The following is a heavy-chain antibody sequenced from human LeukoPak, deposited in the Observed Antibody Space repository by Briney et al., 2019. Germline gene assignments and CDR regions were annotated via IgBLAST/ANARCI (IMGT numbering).Heavy chain of an antibody. CDR1: GYTFTSYA. J-gene: IGHJ4*02. V-gene: IGHV1-3*01. Sequence: ASVKVSCKASGYTFTSYAMHWVRQAPGQRLEWMGWINAGNGNTKYSQKFQGRVTMTTDTSTSTAYMELRSLRSDDTAVYYCARVYCSGGSCYTEFDYWGQGTLVTVSS. D-gene: IGHD2-15*01. CDR3: ARVYCSGGSCYTEFDY. CDR2: INAGNGNT.